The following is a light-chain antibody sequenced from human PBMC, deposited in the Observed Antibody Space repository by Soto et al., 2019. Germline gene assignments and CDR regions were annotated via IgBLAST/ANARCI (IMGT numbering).Light chain of an antibody. CDR2: LNSDGSH. V-gene: IGLV4-69*01. CDR1: SGHSSYA. Sequence: QPVLTQSPSASASLGASVKLTCTLSSGHSSYAIAWHQQQPEKGPRYLMKLNSDGSHSKGDGIPDRFSGSSSGAERYLTISSLQSEDEADYYCQTWGTGFWVFGGGNKRTVL. CDR3: QTWGTGFWV. J-gene: IGLJ3*02.